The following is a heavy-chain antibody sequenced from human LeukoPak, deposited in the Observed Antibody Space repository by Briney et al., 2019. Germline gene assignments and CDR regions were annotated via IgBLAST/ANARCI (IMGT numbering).Heavy chain of an antibody. D-gene: IGHD3-22*01. CDR1: GGSISSSSYY. CDR3: ARSAYYYDSSGYCFDY. Sequence: SETLSLTCTVSGGSISSSSYYWGWIRQPPGKGLEWIGSIYYSGSTYYNPSLKGRVTISVDTSKNQFSLKLSSVTAADTAVYYCARSAYYYDSSGYCFDYWGQGTLVTVSS. CDR2: IYYSGST. J-gene: IGHJ4*02. V-gene: IGHV4-39*01.